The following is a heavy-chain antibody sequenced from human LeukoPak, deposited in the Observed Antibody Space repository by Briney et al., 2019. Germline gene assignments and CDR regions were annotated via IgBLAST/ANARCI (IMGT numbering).Heavy chain of an antibody. Sequence: SVKVSCKASGGSFSSYAISWVRQAPGQGLEWMGGIIPIFGTANYAQKFQGRVTITTDESTSTAYMELSSLRSEDTAVYYCARGSVTMVRGVISNWFDPWGQGTLVTVSS. CDR1: GGSFSSYA. V-gene: IGHV1-69*05. CDR2: IIPIFGTA. CDR3: ARGSVTMVRGVISNWFDP. J-gene: IGHJ5*02. D-gene: IGHD3-10*01.